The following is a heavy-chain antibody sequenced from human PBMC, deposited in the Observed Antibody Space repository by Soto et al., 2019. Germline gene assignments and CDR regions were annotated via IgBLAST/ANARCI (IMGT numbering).Heavy chain of an antibody. CDR3: ARDVPLNYYDGTYSYYAMDV. J-gene: IGHJ6*02. CDR1: GGTFSSQA. D-gene: IGHD3-22*01. CDR2: IIPVFKAT. V-gene: IGHV1-69*01. Sequence: QVQLVQSGAEVKKPGSSVKVSCKASGGTFSSQAISWVRQAPGQGLEWMGGIIPVFKATTYAQKFQGRVTITADDSTSTPYMDLYSRRSEDTAVYYCARDVPLNYYDGTYSYYAMDVWGQGTTVTVSS.